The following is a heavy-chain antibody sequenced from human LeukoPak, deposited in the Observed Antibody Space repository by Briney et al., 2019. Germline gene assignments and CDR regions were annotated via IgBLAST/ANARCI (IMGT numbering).Heavy chain of an antibody. CDR1: GGSIGSSSYY. CDR3: ARLLYSSSWYWDYFDY. D-gene: IGHD6-13*01. V-gene: IGHV4-39*01. CDR2: IYYSGST. J-gene: IGHJ4*02. Sequence: PSETLSLTCTVSGGSIGSSSYYWGWIRQPPGKGLEWIGSIYYSGSTYYNPSLKSRVTISVDTSKNQFSLKLSSVTAADTAVYYCARLLYSSSWYWDYFDYWGQGTLVTVSS.